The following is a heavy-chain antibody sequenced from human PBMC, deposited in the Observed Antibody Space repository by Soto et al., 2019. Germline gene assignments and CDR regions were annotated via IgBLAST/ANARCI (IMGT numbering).Heavy chain of an antibody. CDR2: IIPILGTA. CDR1: GGTFSSYA. CDR3: ARDLLSGYYARLDY. J-gene: IGHJ4*01. D-gene: IGHD3-22*01. V-gene: IGHV1-69*11. Sequence: QVQLVQSGAEVKKPGSSVKVSCKASGGTFSSYAISWVRQAPVQGLEWMGGIIPILGTANYAQKFQGRVQITADASPSTAYMEPSSRRSEDTAVYYCARDLLSGYYARLDYWGHGTLVTVSS.